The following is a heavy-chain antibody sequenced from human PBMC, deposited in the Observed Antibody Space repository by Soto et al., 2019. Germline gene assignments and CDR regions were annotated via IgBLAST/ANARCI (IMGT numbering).Heavy chain of an antibody. D-gene: IGHD3-10*02. Sequence: ASVKVSCKASGYTFSSYGISWVRQAPGQGLEWMGWISADNGNTNYAHKLQGRVAMTTDTSTSTAYMELRTLRSDDTAVYYCARDFVRGRVPFDHWGQGTLVTVSS. V-gene: IGHV1-18*01. J-gene: IGHJ4*02. CDR2: ISADNGNT. CDR3: ARDFVRGRVPFDH. CDR1: GYTFSSYG.